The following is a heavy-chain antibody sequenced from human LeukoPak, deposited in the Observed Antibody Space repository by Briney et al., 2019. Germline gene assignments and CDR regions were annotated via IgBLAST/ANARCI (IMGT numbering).Heavy chain of an antibody. CDR1: GFTFSSYA. CDR2: ISGSGGST. V-gene: IGHV3-23*01. J-gene: IGHJ4*02. D-gene: IGHD3-22*01. CDR3: AKVWDYSSAPGNY. Sequence: HPGRSLRLSCAASGFTFSSYAMSWVRQAPGKGLEWVSAISGSGGSTYYADSVKGRFTISRDNSKNTLYLQMNSLRAEDTAVYYCAKVWDYSSAPGNYWGQGTLVTVSS.